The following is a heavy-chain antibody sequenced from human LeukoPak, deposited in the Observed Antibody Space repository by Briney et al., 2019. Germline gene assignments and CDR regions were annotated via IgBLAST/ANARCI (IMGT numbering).Heavy chain of an antibody. D-gene: IGHD4/OR15-4a*01. Sequence: SETLSLTCSVSGGSISSYYFAWIRQPPGKGLEWIAYVSHSGGATYNPSLKSRVTISLDTSKNQFSLKLRSVTAADTAVYYCATGAPRGMDVWGQGTTVTVSS. CDR3: ATGAPRGMDV. J-gene: IGHJ6*02. V-gene: IGHV4-59*08. CDR2: VSHSGGA. CDR1: GGSISSYY.